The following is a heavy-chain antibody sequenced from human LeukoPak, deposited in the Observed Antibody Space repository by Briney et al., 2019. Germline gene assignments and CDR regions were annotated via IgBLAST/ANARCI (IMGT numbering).Heavy chain of an antibody. D-gene: IGHD3-10*01. Sequence: ASVTVSCKSSGYTFNGYYMHWVRQAPGQGLEWMGWINPNSGGTNYAQKFQGRVTMTRDTSISTAYMELSRLRSDDTAVYYCARDRGYYYGSGSYPSYWGQGTLVTVSS. V-gene: IGHV1-2*02. CDR3: ARDRGYYYGSGSYPSY. CDR1: GYTFNGYY. J-gene: IGHJ4*02. CDR2: INPNSGGT.